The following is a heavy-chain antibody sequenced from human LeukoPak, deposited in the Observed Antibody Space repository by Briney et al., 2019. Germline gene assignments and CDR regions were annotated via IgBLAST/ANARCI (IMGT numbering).Heavy chain of an antibody. CDR1: GFTFSSYW. CDR3: ARTPARANWGTYYYGMDV. Sequence: GGSLRLSCAASGFTFSSYWMSWVRQAPGKGLEWVANIKQDGSEKYYVDSVKGRFTISRDNAKNSLYLQMNSLRAEDTAVYYCARTPARANWGTYYYGMDVWGQGTTVTVSS. CDR2: IKQDGSEK. D-gene: IGHD7-27*01. V-gene: IGHV3-7*01. J-gene: IGHJ6*02.